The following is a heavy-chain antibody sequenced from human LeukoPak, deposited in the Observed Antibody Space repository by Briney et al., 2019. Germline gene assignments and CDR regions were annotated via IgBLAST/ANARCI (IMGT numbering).Heavy chain of an antibody. J-gene: IGHJ4*02. CDR2: VHHSGGT. CDR3: ARGRVRGGRCFDY. D-gene: IGHD3-10*01. V-gene: IGHV4-4*02. Sequence: SETLSLTCAVSGGSISSSNWWSWVRQPPGKGLEWIGEVHHSGGTNYNPSLKSRVTISVDTSKNQFSLKLSSVTAADTAVYYCARGRVRGGRCFDYWGQGTLVTVSS. CDR1: GGSISSSNW.